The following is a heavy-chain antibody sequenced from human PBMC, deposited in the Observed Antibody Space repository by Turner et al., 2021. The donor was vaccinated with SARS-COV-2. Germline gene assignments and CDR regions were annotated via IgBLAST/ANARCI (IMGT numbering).Heavy chain of an antibody. D-gene: IGHD6-19*01. V-gene: IGHV1-24*01. Sequence: QVQLVQSGAEVKKPGASVKVYCKVSGYSLTELSMPWVRQAPGKGLEWMGGFDPEDGETIYEQKFQGRVTMTEDTSTDTAYMELSSLRSEDTAVYYCATGVAVAGTPSEYYYYYGMDVWGQGTTVTVSS. CDR1: GYSLTELS. CDR2: FDPEDGET. CDR3: ATGVAVAGTPSEYYYYYGMDV. J-gene: IGHJ6*02.